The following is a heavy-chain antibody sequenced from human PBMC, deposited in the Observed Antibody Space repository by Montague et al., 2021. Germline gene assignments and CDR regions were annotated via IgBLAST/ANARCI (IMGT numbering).Heavy chain of an antibody. V-gene: IGHV4-39*01. Sequence: SETLSLTCTVSGGSISSSSYYWGWIRQPPGKGLEWIGSIYYSGNTYYNPSLKSRVTISVDPSKNQFSLRLSSVTVADTAVYYCARPNIVTIHWYFDLWGRGTLVLVSS. D-gene: IGHD5-12*01. CDR3: ARPNIVTIHWYFDL. CDR1: GGSISSSSYY. CDR2: IYYSGNT. J-gene: IGHJ2*01.